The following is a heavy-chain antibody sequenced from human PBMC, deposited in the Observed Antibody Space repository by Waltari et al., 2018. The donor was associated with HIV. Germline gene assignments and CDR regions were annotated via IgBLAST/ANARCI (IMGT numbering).Heavy chain of an antibody. D-gene: IGHD6-19*01. V-gene: IGHV4-39*01. J-gene: IGHJ4*02. CDR2: IYYSGST. CDR3: ATLAAGY. CDR1: GGSISGSNYY. Sequence: QLQLQESGPGLVKPSETLSLTCTVSGGSISGSNYYWAWIRQPPGKGLEWIGSIYYSGSTYYNPPLKSRVTISVDTSKNQFSLKLSSVTAADTAVYYCATLAAGYWGQGSLVIVSS.